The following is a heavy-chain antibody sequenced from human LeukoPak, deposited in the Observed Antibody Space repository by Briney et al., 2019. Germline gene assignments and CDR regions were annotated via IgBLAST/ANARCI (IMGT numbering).Heavy chain of an antibody. J-gene: IGHJ4*02. CDR1: GGSFSGYY. Sequence: SETLSLTCAVYGGSFSGYYWSWIRQPPGKGLEWIGEINHSGSTNYNPSLKSRVTISVDTSKNQFSLKLSSVTAADTAVYYCARRQQMYYYGSGSYGYWGQGTLVTVSS. D-gene: IGHD3-10*01. CDR2: INHSGST. CDR3: ARRQQMYYYGSGSYGY. V-gene: IGHV4-34*01.